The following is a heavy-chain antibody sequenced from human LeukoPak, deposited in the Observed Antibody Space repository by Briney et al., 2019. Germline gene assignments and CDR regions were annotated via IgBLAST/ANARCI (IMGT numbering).Heavy chain of an antibody. J-gene: IGHJ6*02. D-gene: IGHD3-16*01. CDR2: INPSGGST. V-gene: IGHV1-46*01. Sequence: ASVKVSCKASGYTFTSYYMHWVRQAPGQGLEWMVIINPSGGSTSYAQKFQGRVTMTRDTSTSTVYMELSSLRSEDTAVYYCARDRGGSLYYYYGMDVWGQGTTVTVSS. CDR3: ARDRGGSLYYYYGMDV. CDR1: GYTFTSYY.